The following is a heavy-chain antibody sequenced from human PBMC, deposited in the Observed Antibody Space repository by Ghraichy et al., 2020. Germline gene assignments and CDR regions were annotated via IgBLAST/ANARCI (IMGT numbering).Heavy chain of an antibody. V-gene: IGHV3-23*01. CDR2: ISGSGGGT. Sequence: GGSLRLSCAASGFTFSSYAMSWVRQAPGKGLEWVAAISGSGGGTYYEDSVKGRFTISRDNAKNTLYLQMNSLRAEDTAVYYWAKVTHQRAYGIDVWGEGTTVTVS. CDR3: AKVTHQRAYGIDV. CDR1: GFTFSSYA. J-gene: IGHJ6*02.